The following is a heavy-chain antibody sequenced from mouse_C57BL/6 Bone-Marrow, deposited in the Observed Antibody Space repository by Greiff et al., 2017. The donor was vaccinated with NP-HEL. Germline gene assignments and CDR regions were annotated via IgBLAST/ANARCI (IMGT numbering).Heavy chain of an antibody. D-gene: IGHD2-4*01. CDR3: ARPGYDYDIGY. CDR1: GYTFTSYW. J-gene: IGHJ2*01. V-gene: IGHV1-64*01. CDR2: IHPNSGST. Sequence: QVQLKQPGAELVKPGASVKLSCKASGYTFTSYWMHWVKQRPGQGLEWIGMIHPNSGSTNYNEKFKSKATLTVDKSSSTAYMQLSSLTSEDSAVYYCARPGYDYDIGYWGQGTTLTVSS.